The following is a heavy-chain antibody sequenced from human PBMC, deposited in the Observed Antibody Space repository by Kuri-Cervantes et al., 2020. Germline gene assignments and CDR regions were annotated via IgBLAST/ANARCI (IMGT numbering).Heavy chain of an antibody. J-gene: IGHJ4*02. CDR2: ISSKSTYI. CDR1: GFTFSDYS. V-gene: IGHV3-21*01. CDR3: ARDGAAYFDASGSCVTFSDY. D-gene: IGHD3-22*01. Sequence: GESLKISCVASGFTFSDYSMNWVRQSPGKGLEWVSSISSKSTYIYYADSVRGRFTISRDNAKNSLYLQMSSLRAEDTAVYYCARDGAAYFDASGSCVTFSDYWGQGARVTVSS.